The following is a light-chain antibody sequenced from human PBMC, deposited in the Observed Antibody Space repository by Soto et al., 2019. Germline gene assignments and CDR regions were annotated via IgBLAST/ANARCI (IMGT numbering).Light chain of an antibody. CDR2: EGS. J-gene: IGLJ2*01. CDR1: SSDVGSYNL. Sequence: QSALTQPASVSGSPGQSITISCTGTSSDVGSYNLVSWYQQYPGKAPKLMIYEGSKRPSGVSNRFSGSKSGNTASLTISGLKAEDEADYYCCSYSGSSSHVVFGGGTKLTVL. CDR3: CSYSGSSSHVV. V-gene: IGLV2-23*01.